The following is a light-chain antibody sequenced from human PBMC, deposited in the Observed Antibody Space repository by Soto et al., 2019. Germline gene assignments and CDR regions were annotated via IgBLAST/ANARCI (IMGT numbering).Light chain of an antibody. J-gene: IGKJ2*01. Sequence: VLTQSPGTPYLSTGERATLSCKASQSLGNNYLSWYQQKHGQAPRLLIYGASIRANDIPDRFTGSGSGTAVTFTIGGRERVNFAVYYGQHYGSSNTFGQGNKGEVK. CDR3: QHYGSSNT. V-gene: IGKV3-20*01. CDR1: QSLGNNY. CDR2: GAS.